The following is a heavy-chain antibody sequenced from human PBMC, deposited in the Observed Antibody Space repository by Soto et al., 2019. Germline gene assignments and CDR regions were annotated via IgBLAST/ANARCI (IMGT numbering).Heavy chain of an antibody. J-gene: IGHJ5*02. V-gene: IGHV3-30*18. CDR2: ISHDGGAT. D-gene: IGHD6-13*01. CDR3: AKDWGSSGWYNGFDP. Sequence: QVQLVESGGGVVQSGRSLRLSCAASGFTFSTSGMHWIRQAPGKGLEWVAMISHDGGATYYVDSVTGRFSISRDTDKNTLHLQMDSLRPEDTATYYCAKDWGSSGWYNGFDPWGQGTLVTVSS. CDR1: GFTFSTSG.